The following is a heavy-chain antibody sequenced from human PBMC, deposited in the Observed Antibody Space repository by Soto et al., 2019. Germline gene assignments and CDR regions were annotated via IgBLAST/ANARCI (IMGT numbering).Heavy chain of an antibody. Sequence: EVQLVESGGGLVQPGGSLRLSCAASGFTVSSNYMSWVRQAPGKGLEWVSVIYSGGSTYYADSVKGRFTISRDNSKNTLYLQMNRLRAEDTAVYYCARVSPTMVRGAKGRHFDYWGQGTLVTVSS. D-gene: IGHD3-10*01. CDR2: IYSGGST. CDR1: GFTVSSNY. J-gene: IGHJ4*02. CDR3: ARVSPTMVRGAKGRHFDY. V-gene: IGHV3-66*01.